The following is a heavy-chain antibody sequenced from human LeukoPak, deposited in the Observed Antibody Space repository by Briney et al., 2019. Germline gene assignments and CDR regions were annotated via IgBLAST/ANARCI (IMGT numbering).Heavy chain of an antibody. Sequence: SETLSLTCAVYGGSFSGYYWSWIRQPPGKGLEWIGEIKHSGSTNYNPSLKSRVTISVDTSKNHFSLRVSSVTAADTAVYYCARQGEKWLRTSLTLWGKGTTVTISS. CDR1: GGSFSGYY. V-gene: IGHV4-34*01. J-gene: IGHJ6*04. CDR2: IKHSGST. CDR3: ARQGEKWLRTSLTL. D-gene: IGHD5-12*01.